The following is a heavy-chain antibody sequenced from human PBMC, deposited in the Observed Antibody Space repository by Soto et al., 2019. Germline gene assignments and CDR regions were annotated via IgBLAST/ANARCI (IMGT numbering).Heavy chain of an antibody. Sequence: PGESLKISCKGSGYSFTSYWIGWVRQMPGKGLEWMGIIYPGDSDTRYSPSFQGQVTISADKSISTAYLQWSSLKASDTAMYYCERSLNLVVAKDAFDIWGQGTMVTVSS. J-gene: IGHJ3*02. CDR3: ERSLNLVVAKDAFDI. V-gene: IGHV5-51*01. D-gene: IGHD2-21*01. CDR2: IYPGDSDT. CDR1: GYSFTSYW.